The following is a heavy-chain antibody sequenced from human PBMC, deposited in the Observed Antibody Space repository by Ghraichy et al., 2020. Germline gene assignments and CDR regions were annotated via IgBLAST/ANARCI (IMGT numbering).Heavy chain of an antibody. V-gene: IGHV3-11*06. Sequence: GGSLRLSCAASGFTFSDYYMTWIRQAPGKGLEWVSYISSSSSYTNYADSVKGRFTISRDNAKNSLYLQMNSLRAEDTAVFYCTRRAGDWFFDLWGRGTLVTVSS. D-gene: IGHD1-14*01. CDR1: GFTFSDYY. CDR3: TRRAGDWFFDL. J-gene: IGHJ2*01. CDR2: ISSSSSYT.